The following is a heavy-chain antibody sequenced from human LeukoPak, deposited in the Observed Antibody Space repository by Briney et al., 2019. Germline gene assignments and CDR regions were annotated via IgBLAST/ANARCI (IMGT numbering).Heavy chain of an antibody. V-gene: IGHV3-23*01. CDR3: AKAAGTIYYYGIDV. Sequence: GGSLRLSCAASGFTFSSYAMSWVRQAPGKGLERVSAVSGSGGSTYYADSVKGRFTISGDNSKNTLYLQMNSLRAEDTAVYYCAKAAGTIYYYGIDVWGQGTTVTVSS. CDR2: VSGSGGST. CDR1: GFTFSSYA. J-gene: IGHJ6*02. D-gene: IGHD6-19*01.